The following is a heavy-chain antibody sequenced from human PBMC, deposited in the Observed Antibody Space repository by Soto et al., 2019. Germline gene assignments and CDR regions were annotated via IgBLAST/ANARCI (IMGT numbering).Heavy chain of an antibody. CDR1: GGSISSGGYY. Sequence: QVQLQESGPGLVKPSQTLSLTCTVSGGSISSGGYYWSWIRQHPGKGLEWIGYIYYSGSTYYNPPLKSRVTISVDTSKNQFSLKLSSVTAADTAVYYCARGRRAQYPPDYWGQGTLVTVSS. CDR2: IYYSGST. V-gene: IGHV4-31*03. J-gene: IGHJ4*02. D-gene: IGHD4-4*01. CDR3: ARGRRAQYPPDY.